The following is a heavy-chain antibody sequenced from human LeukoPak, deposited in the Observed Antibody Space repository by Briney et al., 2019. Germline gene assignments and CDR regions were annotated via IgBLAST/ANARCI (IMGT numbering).Heavy chain of an antibody. D-gene: IGHD1-14*01. CDR3: ARTGPRFGVDY. V-gene: IGHV3-66*02. J-gene: IGHJ4*02. CDR1: GFAVSSNY. CDR2: IYSGGST. Sequence: GGSLRLSCAASGFAVSSNYMSWVRQAPGKGLEWVSVIYSGGSTYYADSVKGRFTISRDNSKNTLYLQRNSLRAEDTAVYYCARTGPRFGVDYWGQGTLVTVSS.